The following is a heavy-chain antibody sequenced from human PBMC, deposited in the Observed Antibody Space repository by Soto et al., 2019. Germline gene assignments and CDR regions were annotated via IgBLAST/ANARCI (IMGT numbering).Heavy chain of an antibody. V-gene: IGHV1-18*01. CDR3: ARDRIAAAGSHYYYGMDV. CDR2: ISAYNGNT. Sequence: GASVKVSCKASGYTFTSYGISWVRQAPGQGLEWMGWISAYNGNTNYAQKLQGRVTMTTDTSTSTAYMELSSLRSEDTAVYYCARDRIAAAGSHYYYGMDVWGQGTTVTVSS. CDR1: GYTFTSYG. J-gene: IGHJ6*02. D-gene: IGHD6-13*01.